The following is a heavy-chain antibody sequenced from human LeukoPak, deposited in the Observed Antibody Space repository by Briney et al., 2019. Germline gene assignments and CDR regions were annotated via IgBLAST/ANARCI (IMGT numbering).Heavy chain of an antibody. V-gene: IGHV4-59*01. CDR3: ARDHYYCDREAFDI. CDR1: GGSISSYY. Sequence: SETLSLTCTVSGGSISSYYWSWIRQPPGKGLEWIGYIYYSGSTNYNPSLKSRVTISVDTSKNQFSLKLSSVTAAAMAVYYCARDHYYCDREAFDIWGQGTMVTVSS. D-gene: IGHD3-22*01. CDR2: IYYSGST. J-gene: IGHJ3*02.